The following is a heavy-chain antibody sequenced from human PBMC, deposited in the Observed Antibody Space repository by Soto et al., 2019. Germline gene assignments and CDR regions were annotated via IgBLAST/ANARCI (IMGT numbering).Heavy chain of an antibody. CDR1: GFTFGEYA. Sequence: GGSLRLSCTASGFTFGEYAMSWFRQAPGKGLEWVGFIRSKAYGGTTEYAASVKGRFTISRDDSKSIAYLQMNSLKTEDTAVYYCTRDKGPDYYDSSGYYGLSAFDIWGQGTMVTVSS. V-gene: IGHV3-49*03. D-gene: IGHD3-22*01. CDR3: TRDKGPDYYDSSGYYGLSAFDI. J-gene: IGHJ3*02. CDR2: IRSKAYGGTT.